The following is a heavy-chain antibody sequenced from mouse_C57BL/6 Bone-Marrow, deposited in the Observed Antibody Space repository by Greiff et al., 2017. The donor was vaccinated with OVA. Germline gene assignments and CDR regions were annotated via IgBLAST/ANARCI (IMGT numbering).Heavy chain of an antibody. Sequence: EVKLQESGPELVKPGASVKMSCKASGYTFTDYNMHWVKQSHGKSLEWIGYINPNNGGTSYNQKFKGKATLTVNKSSSTAYMELRSLTSEDSAVYYCARGYDYDGDYWGQGTTLTVSS. CDR3: ARGYDYDGDY. CDR1: GYTFTDYN. CDR2: INPNNGGT. D-gene: IGHD2-4*01. V-gene: IGHV1-22*01. J-gene: IGHJ2*01.